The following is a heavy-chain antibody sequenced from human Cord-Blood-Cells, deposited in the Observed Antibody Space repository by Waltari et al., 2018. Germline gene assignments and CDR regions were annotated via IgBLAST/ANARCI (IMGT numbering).Heavy chain of an antibody. D-gene: IGHD6-6*01. J-gene: IGHJ5*02. V-gene: IGHV4-61*09. CDR1: GGSISSGSYY. CDR2: IYTSGST. CDR3: AIKRYSSSNWFDP. Sequence: QVQLQESGPGLVKPSQPLSLTCTISGGSISSGSYYWSWIRQPAGKGLEWIGYIYTSGSTNYNPSLKSRVTISVDTSKNQFSLKLSSVTAADTAVYYCAIKRYSSSNWFDPWGQGTLVTVSS.